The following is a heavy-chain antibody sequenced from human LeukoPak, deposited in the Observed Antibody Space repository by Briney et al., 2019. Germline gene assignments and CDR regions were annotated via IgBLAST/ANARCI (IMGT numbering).Heavy chain of an antibody. J-gene: IGHJ3*02. CDR3: ARASYSSGSHDAFDI. CDR2: IYYSGST. D-gene: IGHD3-22*01. Sequence: SETLSLTCTVSGGAISSYYWSWIRQPPGKGLEWIGYIYYSGSTNYNPSLKSRVTISVDTSKNQFSLKLSSVTAADGAVYYCARASYSSGSHDAFDIWGQGTMVTVSS. CDR1: GGAISSYY. V-gene: IGHV4-59*01.